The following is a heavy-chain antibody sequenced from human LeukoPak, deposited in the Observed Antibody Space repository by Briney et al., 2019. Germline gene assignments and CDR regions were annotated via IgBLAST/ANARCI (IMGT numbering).Heavy chain of an antibody. J-gene: IGHJ4*02. Sequence: GASVKVSCKASGGTFSSYAISWVRQAPGQGLEWMGGIIPIFGTANYAQKFQGRVTITTDESTSTAYMELSSLRSEDTAVYYCARSEVAGYSSSWYIDYWGQGTLVTVSS. CDR2: IIPIFGTA. D-gene: IGHD6-13*01. CDR1: GGTFSSYA. CDR3: ARSEVAGYSSSWYIDY. V-gene: IGHV1-69*05.